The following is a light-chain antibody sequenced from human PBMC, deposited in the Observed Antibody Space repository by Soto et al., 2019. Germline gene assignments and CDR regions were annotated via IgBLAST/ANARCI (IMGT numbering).Light chain of an antibody. CDR2: DVS. CDR1: QDISSF. J-gene: IGKJ1*01. Sequence: IQLTQSPSFLSASVGDRVTITCRASQDISSFLAWYQQKPGKAPKLLIYDVSSLESGVPPRFSGSGSGTDFTLTISGLQPDDFATYYCQQYDSYWTFGQGTKVDIK. CDR3: QQYDSYWT. V-gene: IGKV1-13*02.